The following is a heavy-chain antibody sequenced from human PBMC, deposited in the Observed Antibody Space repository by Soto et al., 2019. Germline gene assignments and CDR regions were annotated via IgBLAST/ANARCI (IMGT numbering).Heavy chain of an antibody. V-gene: IGHV3-33*01. CDR2: VWFDGGNK. Sequence: QVQLVASGGGVVQPGTSLRLSCEASGFTFSDHAMHWVRQAPGKGLEWVAVVWFDGGNKFYTDSVKGRFTISRDNSKNTLFLQMNSLRVVDTAVYYCARAPAGDYTLYHYYTMDVSGQGTPVTVSS. J-gene: IGHJ6*02. CDR3: ARAPAGDYTLYHYYTMDV. CDR1: GFTFSDHA. D-gene: IGHD4-17*01.